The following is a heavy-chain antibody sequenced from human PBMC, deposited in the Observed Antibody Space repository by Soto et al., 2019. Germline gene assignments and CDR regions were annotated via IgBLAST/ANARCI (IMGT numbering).Heavy chain of an antibody. J-gene: IGHJ4*02. CDR1: GFTFRRSG. CDR3: AKDRSSSWTLDY. D-gene: IGHD6-13*01. CDR2: ISYDGSNK. Sequence: QVQLVESGGGVVQPGRSLRLSCAGSGFTFRRSGMHWVRQAPGKGLEWVAVISYDGSNKYYADSVKGRFTISRDNSKNKLYLQMNSLRAEDTAVYYCAKDRSSSWTLDYWGRGTLVTVSS. V-gene: IGHV3-30*18.